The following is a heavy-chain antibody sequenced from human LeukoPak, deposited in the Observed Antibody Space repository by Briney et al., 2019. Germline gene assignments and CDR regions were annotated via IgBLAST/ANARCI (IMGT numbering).Heavy chain of an antibody. D-gene: IGHD3-10*01. CDR1: GFPFSNHW. J-gene: IGHJ4*02. V-gene: IGHV3-23*01. CDR3: AKSGGSGSYYNSPFDY. Sequence: GGSLRLSCAASGFPFSNHWMHWVRQAPGKGLEWVSAISGSGGSTYYADSVKGRFTISRDNSKNTLYLQMNSLRAEDTAVYYCAKSGGSGSYYNSPFDYWGQGTLVTVSS. CDR2: ISGSGGST.